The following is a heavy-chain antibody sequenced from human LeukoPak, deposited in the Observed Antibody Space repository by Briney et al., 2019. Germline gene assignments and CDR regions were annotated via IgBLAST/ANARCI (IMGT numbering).Heavy chain of an antibody. CDR3: ARDADTAMVSLDY. J-gene: IGHJ6*04. V-gene: IGHV3-21*01. CDR2: ISSSSSYI. D-gene: IGHD5-18*01. CDR1: GFTFSSYS. Sequence: GGSLRLSCAASGFTFSSYSMNWVRQAPGKGLEWVSSISSSSSYIYYADSVKGRFIISRDNAKNSLYLQMNSLRAEDTAVYYCARDADTAMVSLDYWGKGTTVTISS.